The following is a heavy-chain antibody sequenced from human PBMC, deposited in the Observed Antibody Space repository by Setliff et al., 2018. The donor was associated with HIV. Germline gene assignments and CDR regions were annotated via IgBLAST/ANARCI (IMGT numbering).Heavy chain of an antibody. CDR1: GGSISSYY. CDR3: ARGGGYYAPLAY. D-gene: IGHD3-22*01. V-gene: IGHV4-59*01. CDR2: IYYSGST. Sequence: LSLTCTVSGGSISSYYWSWIRQPPGKGLEWIGYIYYSGSTNYNPSLKSRVTISVDTSKNQFSLKLSSVTAADTAVYYCARGGGYYAPLAYWGQGTLVTVSS. J-gene: IGHJ4*02.